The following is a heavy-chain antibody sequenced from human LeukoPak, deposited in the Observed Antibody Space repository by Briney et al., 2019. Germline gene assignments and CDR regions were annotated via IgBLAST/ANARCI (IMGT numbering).Heavy chain of an antibody. CDR2: INPKSGGT. CDR3: ARDLRDYGDSIDY. V-gene: IGHV1-2*06. J-gene: IGHJ4*02. D-gene: IGHD4-17*01. CDR1: GYTFSDYY. Sequence: GASVKVSCTASGYTFSDYYIHWLRQAPGQGLEWKGRINPKSGGTNYAQKFQGRVTMTRDTSISTAYMELSRLRSDDTAVYYCARDLRDYGDSIDYWGQGTLVTVSS.